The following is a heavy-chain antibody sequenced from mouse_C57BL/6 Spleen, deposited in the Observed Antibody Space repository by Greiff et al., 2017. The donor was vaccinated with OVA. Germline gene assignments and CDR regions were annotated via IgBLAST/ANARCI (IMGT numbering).Heavy chain of an antibody. Sequence: VQLQQPGAELVKPGASVKLSCKASGYTFTSYWMHWVKQRPGQGLEWIGMIHPNSGSTNYNEKFKSKATLTVDKSSSTAYMQLSSLTSEDSAVYYCASPYYRGAMDYWGQGTSVTVSS. J-gene: IGHJ4*01. V-gene: IGHV1-64*01. CDR1: GYTFTSYW. D-gene: IGHD2-12*01. CDR2: IHPNSGST. CDR3: ASPYYRGAMDY.